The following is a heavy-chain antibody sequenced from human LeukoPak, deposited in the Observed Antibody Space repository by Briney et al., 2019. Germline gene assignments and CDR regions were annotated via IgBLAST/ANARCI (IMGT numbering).Heavy chain of an antibody. CDR2: IFTSGSA. V-gene: IGHV4-4*07. J-gene: IGHJ4*02. D-gene: IGHD4-11*01. Sequence: SSETLSLTCTVSGGSISSYYWNWIRQPAGKGLEWIGRIFTSGSANYNPSLKSRVTMSVDTSKNQFSLKLSSVTAADTAVYYCARGSNYVGFDYWGQGTLVTVSS. CDR3: ARGSNYVGFDY. CDR1: GGSISSYY.